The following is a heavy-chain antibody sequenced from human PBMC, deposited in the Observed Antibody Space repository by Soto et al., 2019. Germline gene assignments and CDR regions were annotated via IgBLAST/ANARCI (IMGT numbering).Heavy chain of an antibody. CDR1: GFTFSDHY. Sequence: LRLSCAASGFTFSDHYMDWVRQAPGKGLEWVGRTRNKANSYTTEYAASVKGRFTISRDDTKNSLYLQMNSLKTEDTAVYYCASSGSRDTDDYWGQGTLVTVSS. D-gene: IGHD1-26*01. CDR2: TRNKANSYTT. V-gene: IGHV3-72*01. J-gene: IGHJ4*02. CDR3: ASSGSRDTDDY.